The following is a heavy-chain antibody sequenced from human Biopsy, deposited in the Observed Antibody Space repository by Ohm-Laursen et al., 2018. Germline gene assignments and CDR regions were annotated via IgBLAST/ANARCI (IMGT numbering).Heavy chain of an antibody. CDR3: ARGSNEYGGLYFPH. V-gene: IGHV4-61*03. J-gene: IGHJ1*01. Sequence: GTLSLTWSVSGGSLSSSTYYWTWIRQPPGKGLEWIGHISHTGYTSYKSSLKSRVTISLDISRKHFSLRLTSLAAADTAVYYCARGSNEYGGLYFPHWGQGTLVTVSS. CDR1: GGSLSSSTYY. D-gene: IGHD4-23*01. CDR2: ISHTGYT.